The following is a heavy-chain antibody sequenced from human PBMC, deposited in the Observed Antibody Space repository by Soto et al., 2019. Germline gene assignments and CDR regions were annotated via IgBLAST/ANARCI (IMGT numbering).Heavy chain of an antibody. V-gene: IGHV3-23*01. CDR2: IGGTSGRA. Sequence: PGGSLRLSCAASGFTFSTYAMSWVRQAPGKGLEWVSTIGGTSGRAYYADSVKGRFTISRDNSKNTLYLQMNSLRAEDSALFYCAKNWRPEEDCSGGSCYSVFFQHWGQGTLVTVSS. D-gene: IGHD2-15*01. CDR1: GFTFSTYA. CDR3: AKNWRPEEDCSGGSCYSVFFQH. J-gene: IGHJ1*01.